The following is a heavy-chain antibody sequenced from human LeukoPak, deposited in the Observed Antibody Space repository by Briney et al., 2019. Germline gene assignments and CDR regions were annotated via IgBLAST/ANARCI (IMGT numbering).Heavy chain of an antibody. CDR1: GFNFDDYA. CDR2: ISWNSGSI. J-gene: IGHJ4*02. CDR3: AKDISTEGFDY. Sequence: GGSLRLSCAASGFNFDDYAMHWVRQAPGKGLEWVSGISWNSGSIGYADSVKGRFTISRDNAKNSLYLQMNSLRAEDMALYYCAKDISTEGFDYWGQGTLVTVSS. V-gene: IGHV3-9*03. D-gene: IGHD6-13*01.